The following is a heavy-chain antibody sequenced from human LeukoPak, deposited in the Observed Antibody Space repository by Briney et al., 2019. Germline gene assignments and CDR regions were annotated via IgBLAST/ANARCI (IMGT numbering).Heavy chain of an antibody. CDR1: GFTFSSFA. V-gene: IGHV3-23*01. CDR3: AKASWVSSTDAVR. CDR2: IVSSSSST. Sequence: PGGSLRLSCAASGFTFSSFALTWVRQAPGKGLEWLSTIVSSSSSTYYADSVKGRFTLSSDSSRNTVYFQLNNLRVEDTAIYYCAKASWVSSTDAVRWGQGTLVTVSS. D-gene: IGHD3-16*01. J-gene: IGHJ4*02.